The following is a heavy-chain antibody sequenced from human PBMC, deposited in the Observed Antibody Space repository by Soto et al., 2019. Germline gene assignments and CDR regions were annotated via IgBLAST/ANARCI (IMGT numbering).Heavy chain of an antibody. CDR3: ARDLYSSSWTRFDP. CDR1: GFTFSSYW. Sequence: EVQLVESGGGLVQPGGSLRLSCAASGFTFSSYWMSWVRQAPGKGLEWVANIKQDGSEKYYVDSVKGRFTISRDNAKNSLYLQMNSLRAEDTAVYYCARDLYSSSWTRFDPWGQGTLVTVSS. D-gene: IGHD6-13*01. V-gene: IGHV3-7*01. J-gene: IGHJ5*02. CDR2: IKQDGSEK.